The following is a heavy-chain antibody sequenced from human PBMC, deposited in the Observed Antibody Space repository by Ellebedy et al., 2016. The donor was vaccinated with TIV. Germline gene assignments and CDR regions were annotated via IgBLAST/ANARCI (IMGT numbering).Heavy chain of an antibody. Sequence: GESLKISCAASGFTFSDYNINWIRQAPGEGLEWISCINSRGTFMYYADSVKGRFTISRDNAKNSLSLQMNSLRADDTAVYYCARDLKTYYYAFDVWGQGTPVTVSS. D-gene: IGHD2-21*01. J-gene: IGHJ6*02. V-gene: IGHV3-11*01. CDR3: ARDLKTYYYAFDV. CDR2: INSRGTFM. CDR1: GFTFSDYN.